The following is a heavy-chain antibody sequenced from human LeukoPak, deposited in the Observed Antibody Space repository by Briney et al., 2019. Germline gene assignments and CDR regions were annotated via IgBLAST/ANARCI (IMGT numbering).Heavy chain of an antibody. CDR1: GYTFTSYY. CDR3: ARSYSGSYYGKDPPIPHGRSALDY. Sequence: ASVKVSCKASGYTFTSYYMHWVRQAPVQGLEWMGIINPSGGSTSYAQKFQGRVTMTRDMSTSTVYMELSSLRSEDTAVYYCARSYSGSYYGKDPPIPHGRSALDYWGQGTLVTVSS. V-gene: IGHV1-46*01. J-gene: IGHJ4*02. CDR2: INPSGGST. D-gene: IGHD1-26*01.